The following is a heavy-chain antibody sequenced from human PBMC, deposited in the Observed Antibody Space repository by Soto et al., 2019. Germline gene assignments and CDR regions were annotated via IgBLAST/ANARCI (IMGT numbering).Heavy chain of an antibody. J-gene: IGHJ4*02. V-gene: IGHV1-69*01. CDR3: ARDHFYSSSTLPYY. CDR1: GGTFSSYA. Sequence: QVQLVQSGAEVKKPGSSVKVSYKASGGTFSSYAISWVRQAPGQGLEWMGGIIPIFGTANYAQKFQGRVTITADESTSTAYMELSSLRSEDTAVYYCARDHFYSSSTLPYYWGQGTLVTVSS. D-gene: IGHD6-6*01. CDR2: IIPIFGTA.